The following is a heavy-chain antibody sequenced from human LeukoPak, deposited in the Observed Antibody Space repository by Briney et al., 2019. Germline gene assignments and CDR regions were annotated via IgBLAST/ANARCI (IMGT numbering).Heavy chain of an antibody. CDR1: GYSFTSYW. V-gene: IGHV5-51*01. CDR2: IYPGDSDT. CDR3: ARLPGYGGNSGGLDY. J-gene: IGHJ4*02. Sequence: GESLKISCKGSGYSFTSYWIGWVRQMPGKGLEGMGIIYPGDSDTRYSPSFQGQVTISADKSISTAYLQWSSLKASDTAMYYCARLPGYGGNSGGLDYWGQGTLVTVSS. D-gene: IGHD4-23*01.